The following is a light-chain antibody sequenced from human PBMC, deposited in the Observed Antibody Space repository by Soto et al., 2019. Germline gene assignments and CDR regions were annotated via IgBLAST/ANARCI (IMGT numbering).Light chain of an antibody. CDR3: ASHTTSDTRV. J-gene: IGLJ1*01. CDR2: EVS. CDR1: SGDVGAYDY. Sequence: QSVLTQPASVSGSPGQSIAISCTGTSGDVGAYDYVSWYQHHPDKAPKLMIYEVSNRPSGVSDRFSGSKSVYTATLTIPGLQAEDEADYYRASHTTSDTRVFGTGTKVTVL. V-gene: IGLV2-14*01.